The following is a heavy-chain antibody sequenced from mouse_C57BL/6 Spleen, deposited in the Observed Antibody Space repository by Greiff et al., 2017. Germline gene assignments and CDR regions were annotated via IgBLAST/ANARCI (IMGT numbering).Heavy chain of an antibody. CDR2: INPNNGGT. D-gene: IGHD2-3*01. V-gene: IGHV1-26*01. CDR3: ARRGFYDGYYDYYAMDY. Sequence: VQLQQSGPELVKPGASVKISCKASGYTFTDYYMNWVKQSHGKSLEWIGDINPNNGGTSYNQKFKGKATLTVDKSSSTAYMELRSLTSEDSAVYYCARRGFYDGYYDYYAMDYWGQGTSVTVSS. J-gene: IGHJ4*01. CDR1: GYTFTDYY.